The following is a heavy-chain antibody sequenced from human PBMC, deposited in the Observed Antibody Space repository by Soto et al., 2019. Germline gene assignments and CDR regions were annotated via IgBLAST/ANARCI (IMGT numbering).Heavy chain of an antibody. CDR3: ASFRSGYSGFDY. V-gene: IGHV4-59*01. J-gene: IGHJ4*02. CDR1: GGSISSYY. D-gene: IGHD3-3*01. Sequence: LSLTCTVSGGSISSYYWSWIRQPPGKGLEWIGYIYYSGSTNYNPSLKSRVTISVDTSKNQFSLKLSSVTAADTAVYYCASFRSGYSGFDYWGQGTLVTVSS. CDR2: IYYSGST.